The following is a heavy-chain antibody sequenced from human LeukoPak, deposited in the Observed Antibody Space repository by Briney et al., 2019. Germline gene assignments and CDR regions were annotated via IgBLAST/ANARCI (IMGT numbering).Heavy chain of an antibody. CDR1: GFTFSSYA. D-gene: IGHD1-26*01. CDR3: AKGRYSGSYYNWFDP. Sequence: GRSLRLSCAASGFTFSSYAMSWVRQAPGKGLEWVSAISGSGGSTYYADSVKGRFTISRDTSKNTLYLQMNSLRAEDTAAYYCAKGRYSGSYYNWFDPWGQGTLVTVSS. J-gene: IGHJ5*02. CDR2: ISGSGGST. V-gene: IGHV3-23*01.